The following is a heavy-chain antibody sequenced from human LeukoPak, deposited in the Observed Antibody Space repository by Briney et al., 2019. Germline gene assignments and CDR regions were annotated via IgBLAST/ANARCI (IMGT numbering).Heavy chain of an antibody. CDR3: ARGSQWANGVTDF. CDR2: ISYDGSNK. V-gene: IGHV3-30-3*01. Sequence: GGSPRLSCAASGFTFSGYAMHWVRQAPGKGLEWVAVISYDGSNKYYADSVKGRFTISRDNAKNSLYLQMISLRAEDTAVYYCARGSQWANGVTDFWGQGTLVTVSS. CDR1: GFTFSGYA. D-gene: IGHD6-19*01. J-gene: IGHJ4*02.